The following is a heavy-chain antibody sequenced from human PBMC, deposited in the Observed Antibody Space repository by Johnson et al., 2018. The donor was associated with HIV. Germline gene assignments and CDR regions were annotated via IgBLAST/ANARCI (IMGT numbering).Heavy chain of an antibody. CDR2: ISNDGSNK. Sequence: VQLVESGGGVVQPGRSLRLSCAASGFIFSSYAMHWVRQAPGKGLEWVAVISNDGSNKYYADSVKGRFTISRDNSKNTLYLEMNSLRAEDTAVYYCTRLPAGYSLIAFDFGAQGTLVTSPS. V-gene: IGHV3-30*04. D-gene: IGHD5-18*01. J-gene: IGHJ3*01. CDR3: TRLPAGYSLIAFDF. CDR1: GFIFSSYA.